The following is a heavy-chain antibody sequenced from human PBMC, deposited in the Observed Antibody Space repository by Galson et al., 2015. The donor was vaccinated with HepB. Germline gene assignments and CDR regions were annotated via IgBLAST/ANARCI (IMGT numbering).Heavy chain of an antibody. J-gene: IGHJ5*02. CDR2: IYSSGST. CDR3: ARAKRYYDSSGQAYGDWFDP. CDR1: GGSISSSSYY. Sequence: SETLSLTCTVSGGSISSSSYYWGWIRQPPGKGLEWIGSIYSSGSTNYNPSLKSRVTMSVDPSKNQFSVKLSSVTAADTAVYYCARAKRYYDSSGQAYGDWFDPWGQGTLVTVSS. V-gene: IGHV4-39*07. D-gene: IGHD3-22*01.